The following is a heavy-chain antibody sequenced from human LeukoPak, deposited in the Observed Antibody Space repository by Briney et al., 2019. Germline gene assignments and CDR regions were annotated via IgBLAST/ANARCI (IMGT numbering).Heavy chain of an antibody. CDR1: GYTFTSYG. CDR2: ISAYNGNT. Sequence: GASVKVSCKASGYTFTSYGINWVRQAPGQGLEWMGWISAYNGNTNYAQKLQDRVTMTTDISTSTAYMELRSLRSDDTAIYYCARMMSIPVAGHRPLFDYWGQGTLVTVSS. V-gene: IGHV1-18*01. D-gene: IGHD6-19*01. J-gene: IGHJ4*02. CDR3: ARMMSIPVAGHRPLFDY.